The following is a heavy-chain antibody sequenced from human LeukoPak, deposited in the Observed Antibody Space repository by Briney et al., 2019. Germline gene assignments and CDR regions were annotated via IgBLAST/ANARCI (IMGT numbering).Heavy chain of an antibody. Sequence: SETLSLTCTVSGYSISSGYYCGWIRQPPGKGLEWIGSIYHSGSTYYNPSLKSRVTISVDTSKNQFSLKLSSVTAADTAVYYCAREGRGYSGYVFDYWGQGTLVTVSS. J-gene: IGHJ4*02. CDR2: IYHSGST. CDR3: AREGRGYSGYVFDY. V-gene: IGHV4-38-2*02. D-gene: IGHD5-12*01. CDR1: GYSISSGYY.